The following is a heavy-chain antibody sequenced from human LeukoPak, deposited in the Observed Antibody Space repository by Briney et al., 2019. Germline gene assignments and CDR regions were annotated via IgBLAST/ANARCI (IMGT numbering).Heavy chain of an antibody. Sequence: SETLSLTCTVSGGSISSYYWSWIRQPPGKGLEWIGDIYYSGSTNYNPSLKSRVTISVDTSKNQFSLKLSSVTAADTAVYYCARTTEGGYSYGYFYYYYMDVWGKGTTVTISS. CDR1: GGSISSYY. CDR3: ARTTEGGYSYGYFYYYYMDV. J-gene: IGHJ6*03. CDR2: IYYSGST. V-gene: IGHV4-59*01. D-gene: IGHD5-18*01.